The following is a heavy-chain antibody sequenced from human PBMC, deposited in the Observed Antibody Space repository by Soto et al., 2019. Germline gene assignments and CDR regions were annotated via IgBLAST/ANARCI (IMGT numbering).Heavy chain of an antibody. D-gene: IGHD3-10*01. J-gene: IGHJ5*02. CDR2: IYYSGST. CDR3: ARRGRSGTYYNGLDP. CDR1: GGSINTKSYY. Sequence: PSETLSLTCSVSGGSINTKSYYWGWIRQPPGKGLEWIGSIYYSGSTYYNPSLKSRVTISVDTSKNQFSLKLSSVTAADTAVYYCARRGRSGTYYNGLDPWGQGTLVTVSS. V-gene: IGHV4-39*01.